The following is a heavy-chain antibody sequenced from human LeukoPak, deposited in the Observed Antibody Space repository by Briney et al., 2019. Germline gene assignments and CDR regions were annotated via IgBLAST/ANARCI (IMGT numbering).Heavy chain of an antibody. Sequence: ASVKVSCKASGYTFTSYGISWVRQAPGQGLEWMGWINPNSGGTNYAQKFQGRVTMTRDTSISTAYMELSRLRSDDTAVYYCARDGYSGYFHYYYYYMDVWGKGTTVTISS. V-gene: IGHV1-2*02. J-gene: IGHJ6*03. CDR2: INPNSGGT. CDR3: ARDGYSGYFHYYYYYMDV. CDR1: GYTFTSYG. D-gene: IGHD5-12*01.